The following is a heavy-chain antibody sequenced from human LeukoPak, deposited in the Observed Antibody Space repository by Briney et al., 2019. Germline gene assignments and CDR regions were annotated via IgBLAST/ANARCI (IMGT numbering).Heavy chain of an antibody. CDR1: GGTFSSYA. CDR3: ARGGVVPADWFDP. D-gene: IGHD2-2*01. J-gene: IGHJ5*02. Sequence: ASVKVSCKASGGTFSSYAISWVRQAPGQGLEWMGGIIPIFGTANYAQKFQGRVTITTDESTSTAYMELSSLRSEDTAVYYCARGGVVPADWFDPWGQGTLVTVSS. CDR2: IIPIFGTA. V-gene: IGHV1-69*05.